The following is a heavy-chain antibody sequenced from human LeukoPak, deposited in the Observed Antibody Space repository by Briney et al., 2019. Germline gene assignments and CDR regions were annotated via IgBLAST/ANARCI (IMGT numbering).Heavy chain of an antibody. J-gene: IGHJ6*02. CDR2: ISAYNGNT. D-gene: IGHD4-17*01. CDR1: GYTFTSYG. V-gene: IGHV1-18*01. Sequence: ASVNVSCKASGYTFTSYGISWVRQAPGQGLEWMGWISAYNGNTNYAQKLQGRVTMTTDTSTSTAYMELRSLRSDDTAVYYCARVDGDYNYYYYGMDVWGQGTTVTVSS. CDR3: ARVDGDYNYYYYGMDV.